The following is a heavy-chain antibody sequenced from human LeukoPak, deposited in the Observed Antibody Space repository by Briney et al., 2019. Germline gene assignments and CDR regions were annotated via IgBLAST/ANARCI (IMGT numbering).Heavy chain of an antibody. J-gene: IGHJ3*02. CDR1: GGTFSSYA. CDR2: IIPIFGTA. CDR3: ARISSSWYGNAFDI. D-gene: IGHD6-13*01. Sequence: SVKVSCKASGGTFSSYAISWVRQAPGQGLEWMGGIIPIFGTANYAQKFQGRVTITTDESTSTAYMELSSLRSEDTAVYYCARISSSWYGNAFDIWGQGTMVTVSS. V-gene: IGHV1-69*05.